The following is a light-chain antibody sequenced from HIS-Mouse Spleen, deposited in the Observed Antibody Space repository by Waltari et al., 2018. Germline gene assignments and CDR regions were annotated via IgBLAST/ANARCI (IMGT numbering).Light chain of an antibody. V-gene: IGLV3-1*01. Sequence: SYELTQPPSVSVSPGQTASITCSGDKLGDKYACWYQQTQGQSPVLVIYQDSKRPSGIPERFSGSNSGNTATLTISGTQAMDEADYYCQAWDSSTAVFGTGTKVTVL. CDR3: QAWDSSTAV. CDR2: QDS. CDR1: KLGDKY. J-gene: IGLJ1*01.